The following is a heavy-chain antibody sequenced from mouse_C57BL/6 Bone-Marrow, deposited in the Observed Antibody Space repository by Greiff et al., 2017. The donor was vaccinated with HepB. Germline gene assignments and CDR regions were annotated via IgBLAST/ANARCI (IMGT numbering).Heavy chain of an antibody. CDR1: GYTFTSYW. Sequence: QVQLQQPGAELVKPGASVKLSCKASGYTFTSYWMHWVKQRPGQGLEWIGMIHPNSGSTNYNEKFKSKATLTVDNASSTADMQLSSLTAEDSAVYYWARDYGSSDVAGFAYWGQGTLVTVSA. J-gene: IGHJ3*01. CDR3: ARDYGSSDVAGFAY. CDR2: IHPNSGST. V-gene: IGHV1-64*01. D-gene: IGHD1-1*01.